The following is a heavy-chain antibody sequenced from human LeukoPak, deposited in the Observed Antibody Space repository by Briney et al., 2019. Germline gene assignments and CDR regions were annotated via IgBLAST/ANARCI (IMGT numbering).Heavy chain of an antibody. CDR3: AKDGGYCSSTSCYMYYMDV. J-gene: IGHJ6*03. Sequence: GGSLRLSCAASGFTFSSYGMHWVRQAPGKGLEWVAFIRYDGSNKYYADSVKGRFTISRGNSKNTLYLQMNSLRAEDTAVYYCAKDGGYCSSTSCYMYYMDVWGKGTTVTVSS. V-gene: IGHV3-30*02. CDR2: IRYDGSNK. D-gene: IGHD2-2*02. CDR1: GFTFSSYG.